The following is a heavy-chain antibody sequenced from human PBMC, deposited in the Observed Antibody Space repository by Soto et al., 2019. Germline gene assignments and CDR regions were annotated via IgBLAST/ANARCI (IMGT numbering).Heavy chain of an antibody. D-gene: IGHD3-10*01. CDR3: ARAVWFGENYYYYYMDV. CDR2: MNPNSGNT. J-gene: IGHJ6*03. V-gene: IGHV1-8*01. CDR1: GYTFTSYD. Sequence: ASVKVSCKASGYTFTSYDINWVRQATGQGLEWVGWMNPNSGNTGYAQKFQGRVTMTRNTSISTAYMELSSLRSEDTAVYYCARAVWFGENYYYYYMDVWGKGTTVTVSS.